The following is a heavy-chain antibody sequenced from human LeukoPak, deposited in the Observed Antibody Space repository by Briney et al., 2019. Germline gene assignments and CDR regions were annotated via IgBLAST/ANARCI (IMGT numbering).Heavy chain of an antibody. D-gene: IGHD5-18*01. J-gene: IGHJ4*02. CDR3: ARGGIQLWTSFDY. CDR1: GFTFSSYA. CDR2: MSYDGSNK. V-gene: IGHV3-30*04. Sequence: GRSLRLSCAASGFTFSSYAMHWVRQAPGKGLEWVAVMSYDGSNKYYADSVKGRFTISRDNSKNTLYLQMNSLRAEDTAVYYCARGGIQLWTSFDYWGQGALVTVSS.